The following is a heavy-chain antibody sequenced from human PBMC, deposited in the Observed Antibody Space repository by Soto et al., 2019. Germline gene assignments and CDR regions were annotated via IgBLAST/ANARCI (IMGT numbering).Heavy chain of an antibody. CDR2: SSNSGSST. CDR1: GFTFSDHY. CDR3: VRSGDNYNLLDY. J-gene: IGHJ4*02. Sequence: PGGSLRLSCAASGFTFSDHYMSWIRQAPGKGLGWIGYSSNSGSSTRYADSVKGRFSISRDNAKNSLYLQINSLRGDDTAIYYCVRSGDNYNLLDYWGQGTPVTVSS. D-gene: IGHD1-1*01. V-gene: IGHV3-11*06.